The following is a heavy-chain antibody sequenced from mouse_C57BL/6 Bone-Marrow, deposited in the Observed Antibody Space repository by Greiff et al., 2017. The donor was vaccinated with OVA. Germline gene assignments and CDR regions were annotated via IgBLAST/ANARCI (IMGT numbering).Heavy chain of an antibody. V-gene: IGHV5-2*01. CDR1: EYEFPSHD. J-gene: IGHJ1*03. CDR2: INSDGGST. D-gene: IGHD2-1*01. Sequence: EVKVVESGGGLVQPGESLKLSCESNEYEFPSHDMSWVRKTPEKRLELVAAINSDGGSTYYPDTMERRFIISRDNTKKTLYLRMSSLRSEDTALYYCARHGWGNYWYFDVWGTGTTVTVSS. CDR3: ARHGWGNYWYFDV.